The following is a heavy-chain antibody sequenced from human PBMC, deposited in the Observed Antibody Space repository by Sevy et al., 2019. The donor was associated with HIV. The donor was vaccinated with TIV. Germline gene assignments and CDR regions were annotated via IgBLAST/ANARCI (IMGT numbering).Heavy chain of an antibody. V-gene: IGHV3-21*01. CDR2: ISSSSSYI. CDR3: ARDLRCSSTSCYGSYYYYYGMDV. J-gene: IGHJ6*02. CDR1: GFTFSSYS. Sequence: GGSLRLSCAASGFTFSSYSMNWARQAPGKGLEWVSSISSSSSYIYYADSVKGGFTISRDNAKNSLYLQMNSLRAEDTALYYCARDLRCSSTSCYGSYYYYYGMDVWGQGTTVTVSS. D-gene: IGHD2-2*01.